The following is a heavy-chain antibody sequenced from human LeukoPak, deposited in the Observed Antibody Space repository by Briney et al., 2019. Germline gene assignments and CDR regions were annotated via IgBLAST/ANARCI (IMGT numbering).Heavy chain of an antibody. CDR3: ARDQGPVDTAMVTSDY. D-gene: IGHD5-18*01. CDR1: GYTFTSYG. V-gene: IGHV1-18*01. Sequence: ASVKVSCKASGYTFTSYGISWARQAPGQGLEWMGWISAYNGNTNYAQKLQGRVTMTTDTSTSTAYMELRSLRSDDTAVYYCARDQGPVDTAMVTSDYWGQGTLVTVSS. CDR2: ISAYNGNT. J-gene: IGHJ4*02.